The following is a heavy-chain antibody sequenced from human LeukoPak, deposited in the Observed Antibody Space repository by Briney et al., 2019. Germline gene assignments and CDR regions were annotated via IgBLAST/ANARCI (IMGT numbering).Heavy chain of an antibody. CDR3: ARGEGIWNSEDRDALDI. CDR2: INPNSGGT. CDR1: GYTFTGYY. V-gene: IGHV1-2*02. Sequence: GASVKVSCKASGYTFTGYYMHWVRQAPGQGLEWMGWINPNSGGTNYAQKFQGRVTMTRDTSISTAYMELSRLRSDDTAVYYCARGEGIWNSEDRDALDIWGQGTMVTVSS. J-gene: IGHJ3*02. D-gene: IGHD1-7*01.